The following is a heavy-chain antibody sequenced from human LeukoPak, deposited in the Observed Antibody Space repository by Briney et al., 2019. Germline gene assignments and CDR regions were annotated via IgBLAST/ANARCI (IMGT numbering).Heavy chain of an antibody. D-gene: IGHD2-15*01. V-gene: IGHV1-46*01. Sequence: ASVKVSCKASGYTFTRYFIHWVRQAPGRGLEWMGTINPSGGSTGYAQKFQGRVTMTRDTSTSTVYMELSSLRSEDTAVYYCAREGGGGIDIEPSFDYWGQGTLLTVSS. CDR3: AREGGGGIDIEPSFDY. J-gene: IGHJ4*02. CDR2: INPSGGST. CDR1: GYTFTRYF.